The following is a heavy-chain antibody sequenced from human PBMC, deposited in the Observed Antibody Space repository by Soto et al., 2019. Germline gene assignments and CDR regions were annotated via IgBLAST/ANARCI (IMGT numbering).Heavy chain of an antibody. CDR2: TIPETDTT. J-gene: IGHJ4*02. CDR1: GGTFSNFA. CDR3: ARTSMTRIDY. D-gene: IGHD4-17*01. Sequence: QVQLMQSGAEVKKPGSSVQVSCTASGGTFSNFAISWVRQAPGQGLEWMGVTIPETDTTKYAQKFQGRVVISADKSTTTSYFDQSRLTSDDTAVYYCARTSMTRIDYWGQGTLVTVSS. V-gene: IGHV1-69*06.